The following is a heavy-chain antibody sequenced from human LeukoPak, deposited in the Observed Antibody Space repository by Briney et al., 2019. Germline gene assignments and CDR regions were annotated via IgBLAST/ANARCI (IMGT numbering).Heavy chain of an antibody. CDR1: GGTFSSYA. CDR3: ARSLVVRGVIIGFDY. J-gene: IGHJ4*02. D-gene: IGHD3-10*01. Sequence: ASVKVSCKASGGTFSSYAISWVRQAPGQGLEWMGGIIPIFGTANYAQEFQGRVTITADESTSTAYMELSSLRSEDTAVYYCARSLVVRGVIIGFDYWGQGTLVTVSS. CDR2: IIPIFGTA. V-gene: IGHV1-69*01.